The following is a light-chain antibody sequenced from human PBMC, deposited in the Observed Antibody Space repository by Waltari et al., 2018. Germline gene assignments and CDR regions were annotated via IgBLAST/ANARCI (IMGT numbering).Light chain of an antibody. Sequence: DIQMTQSPSTLSASVGDRVTITCRASQSISSWLAWYQQKPGKAPKLLIYKESSLESGVPSRFSGSGSGTEFTLTISSLQPDDFATYYCQQYNSYSIFTFGPGTKVDIK. CDR1: QSISSW. J-gene: IGKJ3*01. CDR3: QQYNSYSIFT. CDR2: KES. V-gene: IGKV1-5*03.